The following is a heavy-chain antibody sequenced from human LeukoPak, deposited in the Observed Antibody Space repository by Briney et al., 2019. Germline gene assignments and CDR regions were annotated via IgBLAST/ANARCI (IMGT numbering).Heavy chain of an antibody. V-gene: IGHV4-59*01. CDR3: AKDPVDTAMGDYYYYMDV. CDR1: GGSISSYY. D-gene: IGHD5-18*01. J-gene: IGHJ6*03. Sequence: SETLSLTCTVSGGSISSYYWSWIRQPPGKGLEWIGYISYTGSTNYNPSLKSRVTISVDTSKNQFSLKLSSVTAADTAVYYCAKDPVDTAMGDYYYYMDVWGKGTTVTISS. CDR2: ISYTGST.